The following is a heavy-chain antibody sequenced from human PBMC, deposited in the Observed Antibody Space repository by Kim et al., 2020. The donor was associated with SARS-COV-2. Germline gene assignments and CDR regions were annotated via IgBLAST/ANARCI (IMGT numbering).Heavy chain of an antibody. CDR3: ARGGAYCSSTSCYAGGFDY. V-gene: IGHV3-48*03. J-gene: IGHJ4*02. Sequence: GGSLRLSCAASGFTFSSYEMNWVRQAPGKGLEWVSYISSSGSTIYYADSVKCRFTISRDNAKNSLYLQMNSLRAEDTAVYYCARGGAYCSSTSCYAGGFDYWGQGTLVTVSS. CDR2: ISSSGSTI. D-gene: IGHD2-2*01. CDR1: GFTFSSYE.